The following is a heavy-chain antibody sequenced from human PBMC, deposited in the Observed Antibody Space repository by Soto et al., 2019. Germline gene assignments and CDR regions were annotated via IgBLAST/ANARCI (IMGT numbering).Heavy chain of an antibody. CDR2: IYGGGTT. CDR3: VQTTGWPGFDF. CDR1: GFAVSSKY. Sequence: GGSLRLSCAASGFAVSSKYMTWVRRAPGKGLEWVSVIYGGGTTYYADSVKGRFTISRDTSKNTLYLQMNSLRAEDTAVYYCVQTTGWPGFDFWGQGTLVTVSS. J-gene: IGHJ4*02. V-gene: IGHV3-53*01. D-gene: IGHD6-19*01.